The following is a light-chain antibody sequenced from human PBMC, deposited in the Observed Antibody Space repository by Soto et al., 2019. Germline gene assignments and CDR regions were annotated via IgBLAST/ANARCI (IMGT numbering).Light chain of an antibody. CDR1: SSNIGAGYD. V-gene: IGLV1-40*01. CDR3: QSYDSSLSGYVV. CDR2: VNN. Sequence: QAVVTQPPSVSGAPGQRVTISCTGSSSNIGAGYDVHWYQQLPGTAPRLLIYVNNNRPSGVPDRFSGSKSGTSASLAITGLQAEDEADYYCQSYDSSLSGYVVFGGGTKVTVL. J-gene: IGLJ2*01.